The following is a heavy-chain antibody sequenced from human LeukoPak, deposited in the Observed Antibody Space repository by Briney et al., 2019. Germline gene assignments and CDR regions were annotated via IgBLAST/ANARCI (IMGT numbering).Heavy chain of an antibody. CDR3: ARDHNYGDYGPDY. CDR1: GFTFSSYE. J-gene: IGHJ4*02. CDR2: ISSSLSTI. Sequence: PGGSLRLSCAASGFTFSSYEMNWVRQAPGKGLEWVSFISSSLSTIYYADSVKGRFTISRDNAKNSLYLQMNSLRAEDTAVYYCARDHNYGDYGPDYWGQGTLVTVSS. D-gene: IGHD4-17*01. V-gene: IGHV3-48*03.